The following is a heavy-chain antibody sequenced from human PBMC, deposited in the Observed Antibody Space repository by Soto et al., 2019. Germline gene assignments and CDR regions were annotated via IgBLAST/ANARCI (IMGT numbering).Heavy chain of an antibody. Sequence: QVQLVESGGGVVQPGRSLRLSCAASGFTFSSYAMHWVRQAPGKGLEWVAVISYDGSNKYYADSVKGRFTISRDNSKNTLYLQMNSLRAEDTAVYYCARVGLDGIYYYNGMDVWGQGTTVTVSS. CDR1: GFTFSSYA. CDR3: ARVGLDGIYYYNGMDV. CDR2: ISYDGSNK. V-gene: IGHV3-30-3*01. J-gene: IGHJ6*02. D-gene: IGHD6-19*01.